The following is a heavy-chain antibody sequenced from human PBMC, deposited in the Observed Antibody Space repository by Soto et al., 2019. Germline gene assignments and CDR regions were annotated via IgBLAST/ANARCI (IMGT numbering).Heavy chain of an antibody. J-gene: IGHJ5*02. CDR1: GFSFSHYA. Sequence: GGSLRLSCAASGFSFSHYAMHWVRQPPGKGLEWVALISYDGENQYFTDSVRGRFTISRDNSKTAVYLEMNILRLDDTATYYCVSPHSESSNAFELWGQGTLVTVSS. CDR2: ISYDGENQ. V-gene: IGHV3-30*04. D-gene: IGHD3-10*01. CDR3: VSPHSESSNAFEL.